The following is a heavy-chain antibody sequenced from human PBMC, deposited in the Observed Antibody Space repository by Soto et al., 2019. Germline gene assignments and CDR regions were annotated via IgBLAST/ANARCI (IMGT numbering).Heavy chain of an antibody. D-gene: IGHD3-22*01. CDR2: IDPSDSYT. CDR1: GYSCTSYW. CDR3: ATTMIVVVTGNDAFDI. Sequence: ESLKISCKGSGYSCTSYWISWVRQIPGKGLEWMGRIDPSDSYTNYSPSFQGHVTISADKSISTAYLQWSSLKASDTAMYYCATTMIVVVTGNDAFDIWGQGTMVTVSS. J-gene: IGHJ3*02. V-gene: IGHV5-10-1*01.